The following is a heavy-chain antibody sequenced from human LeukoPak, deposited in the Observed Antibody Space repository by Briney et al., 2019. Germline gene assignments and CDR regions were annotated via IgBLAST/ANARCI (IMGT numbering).Heavy chain of an antibody. V-gene: IGHV5-51*01. CDR1: GCSFTNYW. D-gene: IGHD1-26*01. CDR3: ARHEIVGATQSPLDY. Sequence: SGESLQISCKGTGCSFTNYWLGWVRQLPGKGLEGMGIIYSADSDTRYSPSFQGQVTISADKSINTAYLQWSSLKASDTAIYYCARHEIVGATQSPLDYWGQGTLATVSS. J-gene: IGHJ4*02. CDR2: IYSADSDT.